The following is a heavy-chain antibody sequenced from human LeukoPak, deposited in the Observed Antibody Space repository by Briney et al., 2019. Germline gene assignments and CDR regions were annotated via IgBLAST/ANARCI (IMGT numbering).Heavy chain of an antibody. CDR1: GFTFNTYG. CDR3: AKDPSLYYYDSSGYLYFDY. V-gene: IGHV3-30*02. Sequence: GGSLRLSCAASGFTFNTYGMHWVRQAPGKGLEWVAFIRYDGSNKYYADSVKGRFTISRDNSKNTLYLQMNSLRAEDTAVYYCAKDPSLYYYDSSGYLYFDYWGQGTLVTVSS. J-gene: IGHJ4*02. CDR2: IRYDGSNK. D-gene: IGHD3-22*01.